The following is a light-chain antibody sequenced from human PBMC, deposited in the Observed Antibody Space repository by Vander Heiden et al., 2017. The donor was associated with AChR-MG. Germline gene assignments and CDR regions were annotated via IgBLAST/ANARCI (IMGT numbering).Light chain of an antibody. J-gene: IGKJ4*01. CDR1: QSVLYSFNNKKY. CDR2: WAS. Sequence: DIVLPQSPESLAVSLGERTSINCKSSQSVLYSFNNKKYLAWYRQKPGQPPELLIYWASAREPGVPDRFRRSGSGTDFTLSISSLQAEDGAVYYSHQYHSSPFTFGGGTKVEIK. CDR3: HQYHSSPFT. V-gene: IGKV4-1*01.